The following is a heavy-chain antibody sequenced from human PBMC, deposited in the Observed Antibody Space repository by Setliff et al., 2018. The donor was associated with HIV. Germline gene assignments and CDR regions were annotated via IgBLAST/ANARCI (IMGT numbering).Heavy chain of an antibody. CDR3: ARGGTTIYNY. D-gene: IGHD3-16*01. J-gene: IGHJ4*02. Sequence: GGSLRLSCAASGFTFSSYAMAWVRQAPGKGLEWVSQISGSAGSTVYADSMEGRFTISRDNFKDTLYLQMTSLRAEDTAVYYCARGGTTIYNYWGQGTLVTVSS. V-gene: IGHV3-23*01. CDR2: ISGSAGST. CDR1: GFTFSSYA.